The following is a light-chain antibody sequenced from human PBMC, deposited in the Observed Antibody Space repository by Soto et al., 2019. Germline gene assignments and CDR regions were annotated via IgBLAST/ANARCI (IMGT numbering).Light chain of an antibody. J-gene: IGKJ2*01. CDR2: DAS. V-gene: IGKV1-5*01. Sequence: DLQMTQSPSTLSASVGDRVTITCRASQSISSWLAWYQQKPGKAPKLLIYDASSLEGGVPSRFSGSGSGTEFTLTISSLQPDDFATYYCQQYNSYSSYTFGQGTKLEIK. CDR3: QQYNSYSSYT. CDR1: QSISSW.